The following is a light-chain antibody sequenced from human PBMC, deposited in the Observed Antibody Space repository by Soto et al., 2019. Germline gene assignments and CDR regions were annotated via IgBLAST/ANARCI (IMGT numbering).Light chain of an antibody. CDR1: QSVSSN. CDR3: QQYGSSPRT. Sequence: EIVMTQSPATLSVSPGDRATLSCRASQSVSSNLAWYQQKPGQAPRLLIYAASTRATGIPARFSGSGSGTEFTLTISSLQSEDFAVYYCQQYGSSPRTFGQGTKVEVK. J-gene: IGKJ1*01. V-gene: IGKV3-15*01. CDR2: AAS.